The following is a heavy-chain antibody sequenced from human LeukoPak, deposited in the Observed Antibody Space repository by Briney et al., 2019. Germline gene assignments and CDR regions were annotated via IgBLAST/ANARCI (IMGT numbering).Heavy chain of an antibody. Sequence: SENLSLTCTVSGGSISSSSYYWGWIRQPPGKGLGWIGSIYYSGSTYYNPSLKSRVTISVDTSKNQFSLKLSSVTAADTAVYYCARHSSSWYSLGAFDIWGQGTMVTVSS. CDR2: IYYSGST. V-gene: IGHV4-39*01. CDR1: GGSISSSSYY. J-gene: IGHJ3*02. D-gene: IGHD6-13*01. CDR3: ARHSSSWYSLGAFDI.